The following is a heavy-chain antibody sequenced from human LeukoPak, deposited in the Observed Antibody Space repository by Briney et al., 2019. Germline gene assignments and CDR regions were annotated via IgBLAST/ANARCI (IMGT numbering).Heavy chain of an antibody. CDR1: GGTFSSYA. V-gene: IGHV1-69*05. CDR3: ARGQERLRLGELSF. D-gene: IGHD3-16*02. CDR2: IIPIFGTA. J-gene: IGHJ4*02. Sequence: ASVKVSCKASGGTFSSYAISWVRQAPGQGLEWMGGIIPIFGTANYAQKFQGRVRITTDESTSTAYMELSSLRSEDTAVYYCARGQERLRLGELSFWGQGTLVTVSS.